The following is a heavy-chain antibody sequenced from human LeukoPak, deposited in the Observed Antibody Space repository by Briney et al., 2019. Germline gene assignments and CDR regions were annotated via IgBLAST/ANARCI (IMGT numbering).Heavy chain of an antibody. Sequence: SETLSLTCTVSGGSISSYYWSWIRQPAGKGLEWIGRFYTSGSTNYNPSLKSRVTMSVDTSKNQFSLKLSSVTAADTAVYYCARGGSSSAYYYYYTDVWGKGTTVTVSS. CDR2: FYTSGST. V-gene: IGHV4-4*07. CDR1: GGSISSYY. CDR3: ARGGSSSAYYYYYTDV. D-gene: IGHD6-6*01. J-gene: IGHJ6*03.